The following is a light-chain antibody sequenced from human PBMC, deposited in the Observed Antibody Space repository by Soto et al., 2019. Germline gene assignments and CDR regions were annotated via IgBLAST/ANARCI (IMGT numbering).Light chain of an antibody. CDR1: SSDVGGYNY. CDR2: EVS. V-gene: IGLV2-8*01. Sequence: QSALTQPPSASGSPGQSVTISCTGTSSDVGGYNYVSWYQQHPGKAPNLIIFEVSKRPSGVPDRFSGSKSGNTASLTVSGLQAEDEADYYCSSYAGSNNFVVFGGGTKVTVL. J-gene: IGLJ2*01. CDR3: SSYAGSNNFVV.